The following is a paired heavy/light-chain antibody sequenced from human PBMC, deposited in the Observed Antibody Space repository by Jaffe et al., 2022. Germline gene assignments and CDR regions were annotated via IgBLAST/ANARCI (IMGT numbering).Light chain of an antibody. V-gene: IGKV3-11*01. CDR3: QQRSNWPSLT. CDR1: QSVSSY. Sequence: EIVLTQSPATLSLSPGERATLSCRASQSVSSYLAWYQQKPGQAPRLLIYDASNRATGIPARFSGSGSGTDFTLTISSLEPEDFAVYYCQQRSNWPSLTFGGGTKVEIK. J-gene: IGKJ4*01. CDR2: DAS.
Heavy chain of an antibody. J-gene: IGHJ3*02. CDR1: GGSISSSNW. CDR2: IYHSGST. CDR3: ARYVVVVVAATNDAFDI. Sequence: QVQLQESGPGLVKPSGTLSLTCAVSGGSISSSNWWSWVRQPPGKGLEWIGEIYHSGSTNYNPSLKSRVTISVDKSKNQFSLKLSSVTAADTAVYYCARYVVVVVAATNDAFDIWGQGTMVTVSS. V-gene: IGHV4-4*02. D-gene: IGHD2-15*01.